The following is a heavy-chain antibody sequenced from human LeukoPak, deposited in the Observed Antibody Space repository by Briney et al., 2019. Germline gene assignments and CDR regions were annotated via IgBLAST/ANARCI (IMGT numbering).Heavy chain of an antibody. J-gene: IGHJ5*02. CDR3: ARGAWLWGTANWFDP. Sequence: SETLSLTCTVSGGSISSYYWSWIRQPPGKGLEWIGYIYYSGSTNYNPSLKSRVTISVDTSKNQFSLKLSSVTAADTAVYYCARGAWLWGTANWFDPWGQGTLVTVSS. D-gene: IGHD3-16*01. CDR2: IYYSGST. CDR1: GGSISSYY. V-gene: IGHV4-59*01.